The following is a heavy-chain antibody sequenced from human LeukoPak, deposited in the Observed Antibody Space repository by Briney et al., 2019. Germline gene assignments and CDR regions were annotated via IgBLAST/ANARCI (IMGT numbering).Heavy chain of an antibody. Sequence: PSETLSLTCTVSGGSISSGDYYWSWIRQPPGKGLEWIGYIYYSGSTYYNPSLKSRVTISVDTSKNQFSLKLSSVTAADTAVYYCARLLASISMVRGVIEIYYYYGMDVWGQGTTVTVSS. CDR3: ARLLASISMVRGVIEIYYYYGMDV. V-gene: IGHV4-30-4*01. CDR2: IYYSGST. J-gene: IGHJ6*02. CDR1: GGSISSGDYY. D-gene: IGHD3-10*01.